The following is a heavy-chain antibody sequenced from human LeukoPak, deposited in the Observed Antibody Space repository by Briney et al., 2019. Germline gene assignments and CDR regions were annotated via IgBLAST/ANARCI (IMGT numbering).Heavy chain of an antibody. CDR3: ARGPSITMVRGGQWYYYMDV. V-gene: IGHV1-46*01. Sequence: ASVKVSCKASGYTFTSYYIHWVRQAPGQGLEWMGLINPSGGSTNYAQKFQGRVTMTRDASTSTVYMELSSLRSEDTAVYYCARGPSITMVRGGQWYYYMDVWGKGTTVTISS. CDR1: GYTFTSYY. J-gene: IGHJ6*03. D-gene: IGHD3-10*01. CDR2: INPSGGST.